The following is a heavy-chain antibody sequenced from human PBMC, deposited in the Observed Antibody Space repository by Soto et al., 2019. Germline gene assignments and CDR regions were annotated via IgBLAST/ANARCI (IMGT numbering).Heavy chain of an antibody. CDR1: GYTFTNYD. CDR3: ARNPPPPGYFAP. J-gene: IGHJ5*02. CDR2: MSPNSGNT. V-gene: IGHV1-8*01. Sequence: ASVKVSCKASGYTFTNYDINWVRQAAGQGLEWMGWMSPNSGNTGYAQKFQGRITMTRSTSIATAYMELSGLTSEDSAVYYCARNPPPPGYFAPSGRGTQVPVSS. D-gene: IGHD5-18*01.